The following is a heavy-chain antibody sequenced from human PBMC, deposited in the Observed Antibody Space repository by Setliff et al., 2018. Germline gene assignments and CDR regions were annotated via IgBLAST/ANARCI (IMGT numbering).Heavy chain of an antibody. Sequence: PSETLSLTCGVSGSSISNDYYWGWIRQPPGRGLEWIGIISHSGSTYYNPSLDSRVTISLDTSKNHFSLRLSSVTAADTAVYYCASPRRDDLDSPFDAFDIWGQGTKVTVSS. V-gene: IGHV4-38-2*01. J-gene: IGHJ3*02. CDR1: GSSISNDYY. CDR2: ISHSGST. D-gene: IGHD3-3*01. CDR3: ASPRRDDLDSPFDAFDI.